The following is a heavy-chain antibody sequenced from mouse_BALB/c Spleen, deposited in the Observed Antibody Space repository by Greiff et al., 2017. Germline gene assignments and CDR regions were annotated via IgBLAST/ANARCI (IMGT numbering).Heavy chain of an antibody. Sequence: ESGPGLVKPSQSLSLTCSVTGYSITSGYYWNWIRQFPGNKLEWMGYISYDGSNNYNPSLKNRISITRDTSKNQFFLKLNSVTTEDTATYYCARGGYENFDYWGQGTTLTVSS. D-gene: IGHD2-3*01. CDR2: ISYDGSN. V-gene: IGHV3-6*02. CDR3: ARGGYENFDY. J-gene: IGHJ2*01. CDR1: GYSITSGYY.